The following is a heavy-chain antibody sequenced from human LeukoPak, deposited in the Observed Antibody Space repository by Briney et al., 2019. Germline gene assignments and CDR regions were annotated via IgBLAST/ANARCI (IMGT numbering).Heavy chain of an antibody. CDR3: ATAYYGARLNSAGHFDY. CDR1: GYTLTELS. D-gene: IGHD4-17*01. J-gene: IGHJ4*02. CDR2: FDPEDGET. Sequence: ASVKVSCMVSGYTLTELSMHWVRQAPGKGLEWMGGFDPEDGETIYAQKFQGRVTMTEDTSTDTAYMELSSLRSEDTAVYYCATAYYGARLNSAGHFDYWGQGTLVTVSS. V-gene: IGHV1-24*01.